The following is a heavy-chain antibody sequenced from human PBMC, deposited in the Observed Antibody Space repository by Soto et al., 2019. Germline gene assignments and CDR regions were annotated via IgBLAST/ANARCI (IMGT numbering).Heavy chain of an antibody. V-gene: IGHV3-74*03. J-gene: IGHJ4*02. CDR1: GFTVSSYW. D-gene: IGHD1-1*01. CDR2: ITSDGSST. CDR3: ARGGLERRLVY. Sequence: EVQLVESGGGLVQPGGSLRLSCAASGFTVSSYWMHWVRQAPGKGLVWVSRITSDGSSTTYADSVKGRFTISRDNAKNTLHLHMNSLRAEDTAGYYCARGGLERRLVYWGQGTLVIFSS.